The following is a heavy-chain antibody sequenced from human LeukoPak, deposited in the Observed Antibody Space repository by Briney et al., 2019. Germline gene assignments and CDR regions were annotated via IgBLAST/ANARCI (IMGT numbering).Heavy chain of an antibody. CDR1: GGSISSGSYY. J-gene: IGHJ4*02. Sequence: PSETLSLTCTVSGGSISSGSYYWSWIRQPAGKGLEWIGRIYTSGSTNYNPSLKSRVTISVDTSKNQFSLKLSSVTAADTAVYCCARWDMVRGNFDYWGQGTLVTVSS. V-gene: IGHV4-61*02. CDR3: ARWDMVRGNFDY. D-gene: IGHD3-10*01. CDR2: IYTSGST.